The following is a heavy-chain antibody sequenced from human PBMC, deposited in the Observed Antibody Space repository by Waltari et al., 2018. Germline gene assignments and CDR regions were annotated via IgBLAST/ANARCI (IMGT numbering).Heavy chain of an antibody. CDR3: ARVDTIFGVVPHADAFAI. CDR2: ISYSGTT. CDR1: GASIHRGHYY. J-gene: IGHJ3*02. Sequence: QVLLQESGPGLANPSQTLALTCSVSGASIHRGHYYWSWIRQPTGKGLDWIGYISYSGTTYYPSTLKSRVSISLDTAKNDFSLEVRSVTAADTAMYYCARVDTIFGVVPHADAFAIWGQGTMVTVAS. V-gene: IGHV4-30-4*08. D-gene: IGHD3-3*01.